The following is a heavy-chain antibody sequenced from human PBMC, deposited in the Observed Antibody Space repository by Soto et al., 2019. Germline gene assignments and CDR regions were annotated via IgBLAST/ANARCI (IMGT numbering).Heavy chain of an antibody. V-gene: IGHV3-33*01. Sequence: GFIFSSCRVIVIHQAPANGLESVAVIWYDVSNKYYAEFVKGRFTIARDNSKTTLYLQMNSLRAEETAVYYFSRDRVGAIRFYGMVV. D-gene: IGHD1-26*01. CDR3: SRDRVGAIRFYGMVV. CDR2: IWYDVSNK. J-gene: IGHJ6*01. CDR1: GFIFSSCR.